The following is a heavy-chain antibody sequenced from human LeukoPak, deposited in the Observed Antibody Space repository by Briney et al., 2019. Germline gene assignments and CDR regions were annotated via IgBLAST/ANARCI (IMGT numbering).Heavy chain of an antibody. CDR2: ISDRGDS. CDR1: GGSINNSPYY. D-gene: IGHD1-1*01. V-gene: IGHV4-39*01. CDR3: ARPTAGPATQGYDS. J-gene: IGHJ4*02. Sequence: SETLSLTCTVSGGSINNSPYYWAWIRQPPGRGLEWIGSISDRGDSYHNPSLKSRVTISVDTSKNQFSLSVISVTAADTAVYFCARPTAGPATQGYDSWGQGILVTVAS.